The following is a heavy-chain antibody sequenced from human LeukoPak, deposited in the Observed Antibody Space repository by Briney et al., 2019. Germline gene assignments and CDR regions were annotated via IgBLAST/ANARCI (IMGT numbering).Heavy chain of an antibody. Sequence: GGSLRLSCAASGFTFNTYAMSWVRQAPGKGLGWVSAISASGGSTYYADSVKGRFTISRDNSMNTLYLQMNSLRAEDTAVYYCAKKVEKSGGYYYGYWGQGTLVTVSS. D-gene: IGHD3-22*01. CDR3: AKKVEKSGGYYYGY. V-gene: IGHV3-23*01. CDR2: ISASGGST. J-gene: IGHJ4*02. CDR1: GFTFNTYA.